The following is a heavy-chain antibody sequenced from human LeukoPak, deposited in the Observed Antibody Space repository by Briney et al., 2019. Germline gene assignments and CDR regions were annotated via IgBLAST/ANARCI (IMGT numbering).Heavy chain of an antibody. J-gene: IGHJ4*02. CDR3: ARSRSFDY. CDR2: ISSNAGST. CDR1: GFTFSSYA. Sequence: PGGSLRLSCAASGFTFSSYAMQWVRQAPGKGMDYFSPISSNAGSTYYADSVKGRFTISRDNSKNTLYLQMGSLRAEDMAVYYCARSRSFDYWGQGTLVTVSS. V-gene: IGHV3-64*02.